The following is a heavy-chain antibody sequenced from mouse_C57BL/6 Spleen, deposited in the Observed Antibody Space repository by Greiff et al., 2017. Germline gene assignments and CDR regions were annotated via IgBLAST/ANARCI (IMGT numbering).Heavy chain of an antibody. Sequence: EVKLMESEGGLVQPGSSMKLSCTASGFTFSDYYMAWVRQVPEKGLEWVANINYDGSSTYYLDSLKSRFIISRDNAKNILYLQMSSLKSEDTATYYCARDRGDYDGWYFDVWGTGTTVTVSS. CDR3: ARDRGDYDGWYFDV. V-gene: IGHV5-16*01. CDR1: GFTFSDYY. CDR2: INYDGSST. D-gene: IGHD2-4*01. J-gene: IGHJ1*03.